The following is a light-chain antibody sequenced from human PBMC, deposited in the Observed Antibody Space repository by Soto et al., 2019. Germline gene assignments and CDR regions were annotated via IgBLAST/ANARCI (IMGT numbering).Light chain of an antibody. CDR1: QGISSY. CDR3: QQYDSSWT. V-gene: IGKV1-9*01. CDR2: TAS. Sequence: DIQLTQSPSFLSASVGDRVTITCRASQGISSYLAWYQQKPGKAPNLLIHTASTLQSGVPSRFSGSGSGTEFTLTISSLQPDDFATYYCQQYDSSWTFGQGTRLEI. J-gene: IGKJ5*01.